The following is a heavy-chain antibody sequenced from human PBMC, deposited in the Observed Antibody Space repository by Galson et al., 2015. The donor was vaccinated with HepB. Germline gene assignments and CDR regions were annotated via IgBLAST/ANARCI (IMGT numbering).Heavy chain of an antibody. D-gene: IGHD6-13*01. Sequence: SLRLSCAASGFTFSDYYMSWIRQAPGKGLEWVSYISSSSSYTNYADSVKGRFTISGDNAKNSLYLQMNSLRAEDTAVYYCAGPIKQQLVPGGVTPRGGFDLWGRGTLVTVSS. CDR1: GFTFSDYY. V-gene: IGHV3-11*03. CDR2: ISSSSSYT. CDR3: AGPIKQQLVPGGVTPRGGFDL. J-gene: IGHJ2*01.